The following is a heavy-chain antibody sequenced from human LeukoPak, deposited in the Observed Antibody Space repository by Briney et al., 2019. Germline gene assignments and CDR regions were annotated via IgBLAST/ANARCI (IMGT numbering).Heavy chain of an antibody. J-gene: IGHJ4*02. CDR3: AKDQEVGGSYYGLDY. CDR2: IWYGGSNK. Sequence: GGSLRLSCAASGFTFSSYGMHWVRQASGKGLEWVAVIWYGGSNKYYADSVKGRFTISRDNSKNTLYLQMNSLRAEDTAVYYCAKDQEVGGSYYGLDYWGQGTLVTVSS. CDR1: GFTFSSYG. V-gene: IGHV3-30*02. D-gene: IGHD1-26*01.